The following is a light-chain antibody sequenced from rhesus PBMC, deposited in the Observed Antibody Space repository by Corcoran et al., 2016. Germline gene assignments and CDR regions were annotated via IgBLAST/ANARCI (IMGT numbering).Light chain of an antibody. CDR2: GAS. CDR3: YRHTSGYT. Sequence: QVILTQSPATLSLSSGERATLSCRASQRVSSYLAWYQQKPGLVPRLLIYGASSRATGIPDRFRGSGSGTDFALPISSLGPEGVGVYHCYRHTSGYTFGPGTKLDI. J-gene: IGKJ3*01. V-gene: IGKV3-10*01. CDR1: QRVSSY.